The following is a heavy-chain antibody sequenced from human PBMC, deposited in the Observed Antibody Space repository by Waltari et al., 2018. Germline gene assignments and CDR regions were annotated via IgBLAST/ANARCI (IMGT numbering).Heavy chain of an antibody. J-gene: IGHJ4*02. CDR2: IYSGGST. V-gene: IGHV3-23*03. Sequence: EVQLLESGGGLVQPGGSLRLSCAASEFTFNEYAMSWVRQPPGKGLEWVSVIYSGGSTYYADSVKGRFTISRDNSKNTLYLQMNSLRAEDTAVYYCAKDSEEWLGHYQHWGQGTLVTVSS. D-gene: IGHD6-19*01. CDR3: AKDSEEWLGHYQH. CDR1: EFTFNEYA.